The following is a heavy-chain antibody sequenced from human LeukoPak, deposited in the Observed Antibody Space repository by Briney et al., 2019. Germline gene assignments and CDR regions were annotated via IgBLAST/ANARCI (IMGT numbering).Heavy chain of an antibody. CDR3: ARPFFSGHGGNWFDP. Sequence: ASVKVSCKASGYTFTGYYMHWVRQAPGQGLEWMGWINPNGGGTNYAQKFQGRVTMTRDTSISTAYMELSRLRSDDTAVYYCARPFFSGHGGNWFDPWGQGTLVTVSS. D-gene: IGHD3-10*01. CDR2: INPNGGGT. CDR1: GYTFTGYY. J-gene: IGHJ5*02. V-gene: IGHV1-2*02.